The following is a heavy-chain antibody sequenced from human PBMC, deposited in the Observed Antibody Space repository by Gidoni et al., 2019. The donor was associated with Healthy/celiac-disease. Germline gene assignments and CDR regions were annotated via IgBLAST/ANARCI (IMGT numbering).Heavy chain of an antibody. CDR3: ARVGRYYYDSSGPPFFDY. V-gene: IGHV4-59*01. D-gene: IGHD3-22*01. J-gene: IGHJ4*02. CDR1: GGSISSYY. CDR2: IYYSGST. Sequence: QVQLQESGPGLVKPSETLSLTCTVSGGSISSYYWSWIRQPPGKGLEWIGYIYYSGSTNYNPSLKSRVTISVDTSKNQFSLKLSSVTAADTAVYYCARVGRYYYDSSGPPFFDYWGQGTLVTVSS.